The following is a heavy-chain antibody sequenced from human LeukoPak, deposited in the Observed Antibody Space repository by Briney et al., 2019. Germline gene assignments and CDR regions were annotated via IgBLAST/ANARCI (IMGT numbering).Heavy chain of an antibody. CDR3: ARGYSGYDSYYYYYYGMDV. Sequence: PSETLSLTCAVYGGSFSGYYWSWIRQPPGKGLESIGEINHSGSTNYNPSLKSRVTISVDTSKNQFSLKLSSVTAADTAVYYCARGYSGYDSYYYYYYGMDVWGQGTTVTVSS. CDR1: GGSFSGYY. D-gene: IGHD5-12*01. CDR2: INHSGST. J-gene: IGHJ6*02. V-gene: IGHV4-34*01.